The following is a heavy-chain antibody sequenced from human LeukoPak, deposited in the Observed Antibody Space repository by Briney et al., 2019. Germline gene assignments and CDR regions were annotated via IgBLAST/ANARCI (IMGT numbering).Heavy chain of an antibody. Sequence: GGSLNLSCLAPGSSLTAYAMTGVPRAPGKGLEWVSTISGSGDRTYYTDSVKGRFTISRDNSKNTLYLQLNSLRAEDTAVYFCWKYQRWGQGTLVTVSS. CDR1: GSSLTAYA. D-gene: IGHD2-2*01. V-gene: IGHV3-23*01. CDR3: WKYQR. CDR2: ISGSGDRT. J-gene: IGHJ4*02.